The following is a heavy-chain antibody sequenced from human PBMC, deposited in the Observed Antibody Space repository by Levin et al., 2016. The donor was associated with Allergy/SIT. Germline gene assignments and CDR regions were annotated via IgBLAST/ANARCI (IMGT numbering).Heavy chain of an antibody. J-gene: IGHJ4*02. CDR1: RGSVSSDGHY. CDR2: IHHTGST. Sequence: GSLRLSCTVSRGSVSSDGHYWSWIRQPSGKEVEWIGYIHHTGSTDYNPSLKSRVTMLVDKSKNQFSLKLTSVTAADTAVYYCARSWHSSIPFFDSWGQGTLVTVSS. CDR3: ARSWHSSIPFFDS. D-gene: IGHD6-13*01. V-gene: IGHV4-61*08.